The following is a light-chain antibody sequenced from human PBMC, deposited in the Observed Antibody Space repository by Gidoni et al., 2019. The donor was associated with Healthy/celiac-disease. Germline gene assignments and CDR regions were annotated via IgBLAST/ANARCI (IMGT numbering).Light chain of an antibody. Sequence: ELVLTHSPGTLSLSPGERATLACRASQSVSSSYLAWYQQKPGQAPRLLIYGASSRATGLPDRFSGSGSGTDSNRVTLTISRLEPEDFAVYYCQQYGSCLTFGGGTKVEIK. CDR2: GAS. J-gene: IGKJ4*01. CDR3: QQYGSCLT. V-gene: IGKV3-20*01. CDR1: QSVSSSY.